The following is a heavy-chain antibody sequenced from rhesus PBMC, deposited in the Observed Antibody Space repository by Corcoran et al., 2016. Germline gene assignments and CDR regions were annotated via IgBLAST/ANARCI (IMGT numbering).Heavy chain of an antibody. CDR3: ARNPLGTGSDYYVALDY. D-gene: IGHD3-22*01. J-gene: IGHJ4*01. CDR2: IYGSGGST. Sequence: QVQLQESGPGLVKPSETLSLTCAVSGGSISSNYWSWIRQPPGKGLEWIGRIYGSGGSTDYNPSLKSRVTISTDTAKNKFALKRSSVTAADTAVYYCARNPLGTGSDYYVALDYWGQGVLVTVSS. CDR1: GGSISSNY. V-gene: IGHV4-160*01.